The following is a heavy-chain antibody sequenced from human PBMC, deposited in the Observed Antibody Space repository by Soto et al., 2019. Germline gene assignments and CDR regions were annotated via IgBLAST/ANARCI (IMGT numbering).Heavy chain of an antibody. CDR1: GGSFSGYY. CDR3: ARGHSSSWFYYYYGMDV. D-gene: IGHD6-13*01. CDR2: INHSGST. V-gene: IGHV4-34*01. J-gene: IGHJ6*02. Sequence: PSETLSLTCAVYGGSFSGYYWSWIRQPPGKGLEWIGEINHSGSTNYNPSLKSRVTISVDTSKNQFSLKLSSVTAADTAVYYCARGHSSSWFYYYYGMDVWGQGTTVTVSS.